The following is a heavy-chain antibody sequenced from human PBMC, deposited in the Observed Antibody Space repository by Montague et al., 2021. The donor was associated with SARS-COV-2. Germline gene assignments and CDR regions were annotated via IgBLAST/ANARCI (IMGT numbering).Heavy chain of an antibody. V-gene: IGHV4-59*01. Sequence: SETLSLTCTVSGGSTSSYYWSWIRQPLGKGLEWIGCIYYSGSTNCNPSLKSRVTISVDTSKTQFSLKLNSVAAADTAVYYCARTIVVVSAASRYFDLWGRGTLVTVSS. CDR2: IYYSGST. CDR3: ARTIVVVSAASRYFDL. D-gene: IGHD2-2*01. CDR1: GGSTSSYY. J-gene: IGHJ2*01.